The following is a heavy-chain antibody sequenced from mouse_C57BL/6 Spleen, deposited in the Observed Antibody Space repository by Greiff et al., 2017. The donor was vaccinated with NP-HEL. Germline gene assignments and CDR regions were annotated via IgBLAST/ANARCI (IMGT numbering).Heavy chain of an antibody. CDR1: GYTFTDYY. D-gene: IGHD4-1*01. Sequence: EVKLMESGPVLVKPGASVKMSCKASGYTFTDYYMNWVKQSHGKSLEWIGVINPYNGGTSYNQKFKGKATLTVDKSSSTAYMELNSLTSEDSADYYCARGEVAGTVWFAYWGQGTLVTVSA. CDR2: INPYNGGT. J-gene: IGHJ3*01. CDR3: ARGEVAGTVWFAY. V-gene: IGHV1-19*01.